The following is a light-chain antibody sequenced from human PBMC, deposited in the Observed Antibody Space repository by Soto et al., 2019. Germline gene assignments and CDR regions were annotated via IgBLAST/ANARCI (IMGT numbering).Light chain of an antibody. CDR1: QSVLYSSNNKNF. J-gene: IGKJ4*01. CDR2: WAS. CDR3: QQYYITPLS. Sequence: DIVMSQSPDSLAVCLGERATINCKSSQSVLYSSNNKNFLAWYQQKPGQPPKLLIYWASARESGVPDRFSGSGSGTDFTLTISSLQAEDVAVYYCQQYYITPLSFGGGTKVDIK. V-gene: IGKV4-1*01.